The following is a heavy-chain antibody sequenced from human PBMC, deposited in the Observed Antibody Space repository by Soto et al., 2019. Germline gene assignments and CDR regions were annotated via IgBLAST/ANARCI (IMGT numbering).Heavy chain of an antibody. CDR1: GFTFSSYA. CDR3: ARDPYGMDV. CDR2: ISYDGNNQ. Sequence: GGSLRLSCAASGFTFSSYAMHWVRQSPGKGLEWVAVISYDGNNQYYGDSVKGRFTISRDNAKNSLYLQMNSLRAEDTAVYYCARDPYGMDVWGQGTTVTVSS. V-gene: IGHV3-30-3*01. J-gene: IGHJ6*02.